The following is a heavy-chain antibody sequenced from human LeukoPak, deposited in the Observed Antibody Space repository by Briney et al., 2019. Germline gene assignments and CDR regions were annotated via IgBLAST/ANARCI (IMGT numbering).Heavy chain of an antibody. CDR1: GFTFSSYG. J-gene: IGHJ4*02. Sequence: GGSLRLSCAASGFTFSSYGMHWVRQAPGKGLEWVAVISYDGSNKYYADSVKGRFTISRDNSKNTLYLQMNSLRAEDTAVYYCAKEHYYDSSGYYPSFDYWGQGTLVTISS. CDR3: AKEHYYDSSGYYPSFDY. D-gene: IGHD3-22*01. CDR2: ISYDGSNK. V-gene: IGHV3-30*18.